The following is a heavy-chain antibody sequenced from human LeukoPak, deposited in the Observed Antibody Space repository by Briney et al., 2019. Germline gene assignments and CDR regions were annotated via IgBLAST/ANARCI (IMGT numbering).Heavy chain of an antibody. D-gene: IGHD6-6*01. CDR2: ISYDGSNK. CDR3: ARAGGSSDPLEYYYYGMDV. CDR1: GFTFSSYA. V-gene: IGHV3-30-3*01. J-gene: IGHJ6*02. Sequence: PGGSLRLSCAASGFTFSSYAMHWVRQAPGTGLEWVAVISYDGSNKYYADSVKGRFTISRDNSKNTLYLQMNSLRAEDTAVYYCARAGGSSDPLEYYYYGMDVWGQGTTVTVSS.